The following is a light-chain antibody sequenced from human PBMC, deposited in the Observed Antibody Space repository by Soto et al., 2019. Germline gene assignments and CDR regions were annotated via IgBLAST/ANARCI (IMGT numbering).Light chain of an antibody. CDR2: AAS. CDR3: QQSYSTPRT. J-gene: IGKJ2*02. Sequence: DIQMTQSPSSLSASVGDRVTMACRASQSISTYLNWYQQKVGKAPKLLIYAASSLQRGVPSRFSGSGSGTDFTLTISSLQPEDFATYYCQQSYSTPRTFGQGTNLEIK. V-gene: IGKV1-39*01. CDR1: QSISTY.